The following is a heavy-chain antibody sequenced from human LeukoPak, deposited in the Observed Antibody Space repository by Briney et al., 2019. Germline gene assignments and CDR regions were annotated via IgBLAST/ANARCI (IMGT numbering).Heavy chain of an antibody. J-gene: IGHJ4*02. CDR3: VTELSGSFPT. Sequence: GGSLRLSCAASGFTFSSYGMYWVRQAPSKGLEWVGLIKSKANGETRDYAAPVKGRFTISRDDSDNTLYLQMNSLKSEDTGVYYCVTELSGSFPTWGQGTLVTVSS. V-gene: IGHV3-15*01. CDR2: IKSKANGETR. D-gene: IGHD1-26*01. CDR1: GFTFSSYG.